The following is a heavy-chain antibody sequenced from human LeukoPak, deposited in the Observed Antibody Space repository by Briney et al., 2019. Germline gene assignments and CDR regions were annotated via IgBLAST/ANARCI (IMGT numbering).Heavy chain of an antibody. CDR3: AREPPASKYFDY. J-gene: IGHJ4*02. Sequence: PGGSLRLSCAASGFTFSSYWMSWVRQAPGKGLEWVANIKQDGSEKYYADSVKGRFTISRDNAKNSLYLQMSSLRAEDTAVYYCAREPPASKYFDYWGQGTLVTVSS. CDR2: IKQDGSEK. V-gene: IGHV3-7*01. CDR1: GFTFSSYW.